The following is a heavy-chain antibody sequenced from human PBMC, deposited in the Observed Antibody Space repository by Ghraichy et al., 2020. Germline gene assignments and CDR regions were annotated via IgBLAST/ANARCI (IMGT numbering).Heavy chain of an antibody. CDR2: INSDGSST. J-gene: IGHJ6*02. CDR3: ARDPARIAVAGNDYYYGMDV. CDR1: GFTFSSYW. D-gene: IGHD6-19*01. Sequence: GGSLRLSCAASGFTFSSYWMHWVRQAPGKGLVWVSRINSDGSSTSYADSVKGRFTISRDNAKNTLYLQMNSLRAEDTAVYYCARDPARIAVAGNDYYYGMDVWGQGTTVTVSS. V-gene: IGHV3-74*01.